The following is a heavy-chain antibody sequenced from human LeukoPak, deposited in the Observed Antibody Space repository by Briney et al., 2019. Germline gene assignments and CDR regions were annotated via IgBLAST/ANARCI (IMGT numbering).Heavy chain of an antibody. Sequence: GGSLRLSCAASGFTFSSYSMNWVRQAPGKGLEWVSSISSSSSYIYYADLVKGRFTISRNNAKNSLYLQMNSLRAEDTAVYYCARDRPMVRGALDYWGQGTQVTVSS. D-gene: IGHD3-10*01. CDR1: GFTFSSYS. V-gene: IGHV3-21*01. J-gene: IGHJ4*02. CDR2: ISSSSSYI. CDR3: ARDRPMVRGALDY.